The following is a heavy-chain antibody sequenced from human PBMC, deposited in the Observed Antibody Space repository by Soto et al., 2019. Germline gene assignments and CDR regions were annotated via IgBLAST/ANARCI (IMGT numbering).Heavy chain of an antibody. CDR3: ARAFYFDY. CDR2: INHSGST. Sequence: SETLSLTCAVYGGSFSGYYWSWIRQPPGKGLEWIGEINHSGSTNYNPSLKSRVTISVDTSKNQFSLKLSSVTAADTAVYYCARAFYFDYWGQGTLVTVSS. CDR1: GGSFSGYY. J-gene: IGHJ4*02. V-gene: IGHV4-34*01.